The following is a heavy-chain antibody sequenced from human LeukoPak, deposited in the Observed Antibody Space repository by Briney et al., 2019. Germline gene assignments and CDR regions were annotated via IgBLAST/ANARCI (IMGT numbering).Heavy chain of an antibody. CDR3: ARDYSSGGLGYYYYYGMDV. D-gene: IGHD2-15*01. CDR2: ISAYNGNT. Sequence: ASVKVSCKASGYTFTSYGISWVRQAPGQGLEWMGWISAYNGNTNYAQKLQGRVTMTTGTSTSTAYMELRSLRSDDTAVYYCARDYSSGGLGYYYYYGMDVWGQGTTVTVSS. J-gene: IGHJ6*02. CDR1: GYTFTSYG. V-gene: IGHV1-18*01.